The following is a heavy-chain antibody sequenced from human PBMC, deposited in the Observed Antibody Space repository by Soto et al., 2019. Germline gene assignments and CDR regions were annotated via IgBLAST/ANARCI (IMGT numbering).Heavy chain of an antibody. CDR1: GGSINNGYW. J-gene: IGHJ6*02. D-gene: IGHD6-19*01. CDR3: AYTSGWWRLDV. V-gene: IGHV4-4*02. Sequence: QVHLQESGPGLVKPSGTLSLTCGVSGGSINNGYWWTWVRQPPGKGLEWIGEKHHSGSTNYNLSLQSRVSISLDKSKNQFSLILSSVTAADPAVYYCAYTSGWWRLDVWGQGTTVTVSS. CDR2: KHHSGST.